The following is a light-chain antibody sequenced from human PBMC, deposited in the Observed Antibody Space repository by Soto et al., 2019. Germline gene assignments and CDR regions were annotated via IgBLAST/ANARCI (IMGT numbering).Light chain of an antibody. CDR3: SSYTGGSTLVV. J-gene: IGLJ3*02. V-gene: IGLV2-14*01. CDR1: SSDVGGYNY. CDR2: DVT. Sequence: QSALTQPASPSGSPGQSITISCTGTSSDVGGYNYVSWYQQHPGKAPKLMIYDVTYRPSGVSNRFSGSKSGNTASLTISGLQAEDEADYYCSSYTGGSTLVVFGGGTKVTVL.